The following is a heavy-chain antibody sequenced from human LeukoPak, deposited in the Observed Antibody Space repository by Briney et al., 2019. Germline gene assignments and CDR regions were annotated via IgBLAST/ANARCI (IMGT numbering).Heavy chain of an antibody. CDR3: ASLSCRADCYIPSDGFDI. CDR1: GDSITSNKYY. V-gene: IGHV4-39*01. D-gene: IGHD2-21*02. J-gene: IGHJ3*02. CDR2: VYYSGNT. Sequence: SETLSLTCAVSGDSITSNKYYCGWIRQPPGKGLEWIGSVYYSGNTYYNPSLKSRVTISVDTSKNQFSLKLSSVTAADTAVYYCASLSCRADCYIPSDGFDIWGQGTMVSVSS.